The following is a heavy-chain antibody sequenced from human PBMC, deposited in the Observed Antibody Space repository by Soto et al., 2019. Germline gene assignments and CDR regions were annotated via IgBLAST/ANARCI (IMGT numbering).Heavy chain of an antibody. V-gene: IGHV4-31*03. J-gene: IGHJ5*02. CDR2: IYYSGST. D-gene: IGHD2-8*01. CDR3: ARVEVYAIRAVKNWFDP. Sequence: QVQLQESGPGLVKPSQTLSLTCTVSGGSISSGGYYWSWIRQHPGKGLEWIGYIYYSGSTYYNPSLKSRVTISVDTSKNQFSLKLSSVTAADTAVYYCARVEVYAIRAVKNWFDPWGQGTLVTVSS. CDR1: GGSISSGGYY.